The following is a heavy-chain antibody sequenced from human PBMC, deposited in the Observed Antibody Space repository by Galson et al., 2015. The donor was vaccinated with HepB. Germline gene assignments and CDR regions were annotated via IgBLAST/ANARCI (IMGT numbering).Heavy chain of an antibody. CDR1: GYTFTSYA. Sequence: SVKVSCKASGYTFTSYAMHWVRQAPGQRLEWMGWINAGNGNTKYSQKFQGRVTITRDTSASTAYMELSSLRSEDTAVYYCARVSVLRFLEWPQVYGTDVWGQGTTVTVSS. J-gene: IGHJ6*02. D-gene: IGHD3-3*01. CDR2: INAGNGNT. CDR3: ARVSVLRFLEWPQVYGTDV. V-gene: IGHV1-3*01.